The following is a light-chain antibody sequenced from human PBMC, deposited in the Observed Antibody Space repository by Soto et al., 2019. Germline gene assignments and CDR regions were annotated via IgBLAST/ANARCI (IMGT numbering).Light chain of an antibody. CDR1: QDIKTY. V-gene: IGKV1-9*01. CDR3: QHYNSYSEA. J-gene: IGKJ1*01. Sequence: IQLTQSPSSLSASVGDRVSITCRASQDIKTYLAWYQQKQGKAPKLLISGTFTLQSGVPSRFSGSGSGTEFTLTISSLQPDDFATYYCQHYNSYSEAFGQGTKVDIK. CDR2: GTF.